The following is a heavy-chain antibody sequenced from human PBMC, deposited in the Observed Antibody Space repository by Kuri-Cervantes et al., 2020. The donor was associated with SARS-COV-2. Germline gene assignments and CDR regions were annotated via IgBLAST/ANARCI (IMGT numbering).Heavy chain of an antibody. J-gene: IGHJ6*03. CDR3: ARDGVADYYYYYMDG. V-gene: IGHV3-33*08. CDR1: GFTFSSYG. Sequence: GGSLSLSCAACGFTFSSYGMHWVRQAPGKGRGWVAVIWYDGSNKYYADSVKGRFTISRDNSKNTLYLQMNSLRAEDTAVYYCARDGVADYYYYYMDGWGKGTTVTVSS. CDR2: IWYDGSNK. D-gene: IGHD2-15*01.